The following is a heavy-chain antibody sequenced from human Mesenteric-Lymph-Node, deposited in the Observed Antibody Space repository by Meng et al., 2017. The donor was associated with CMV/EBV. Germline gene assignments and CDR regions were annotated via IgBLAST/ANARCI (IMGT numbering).Heavy chain of an antibody. V-gene: IGHV3-21*06. Sequence: GESLKISCTASGFNLKSYSLYWFRQAPGKGLEWVSSVAASNVETTYADSVKGRFTISRENAKNSLFLQMNSLRAEDTAMYYCTRDLYYFCGGDCYYFDVWRLGTLVTVSS. J-gene: IGHJ4*02. CDR2: VAASNVET. D-gene: IGHD2-21*01. CDR1: GFNLKSYS. CDR3: TRDLYYFCGGDCYYFDV.